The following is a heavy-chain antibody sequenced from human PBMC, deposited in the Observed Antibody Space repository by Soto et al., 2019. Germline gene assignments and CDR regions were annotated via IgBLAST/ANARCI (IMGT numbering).Heavy chain of an antibody. CDR2: ISFRGTT. CDR3: ATYDYSDFYCDQ. D-gene: IGHD4-17*01. V-gene: IGHV4-31*03. Sequence: QVQLQESGPGLVKPSQTLSLTCTVSGGSITSHNHYWSWIRQPRGKGLEWIGNISFRGTTYYDPSLESRVAISVETSENQSSLRLTSVTAADTAVYFCATYDYSDFYCDQWGQGTLVSVSS. CDR1: GGSITSHNHY. J-gene: IGHJ1*01.